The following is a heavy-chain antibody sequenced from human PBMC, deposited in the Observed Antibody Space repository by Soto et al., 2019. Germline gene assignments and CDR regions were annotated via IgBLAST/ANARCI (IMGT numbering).Heavy chain of an antibody. CDR1: GYNFTSYW. CDR2: IDPSDSYT. D-gene: IGHD6-6*01. J-gene: IGHJ6*02. CDR3: ARLVAARKPYYAMDV. V-gene: IGHV5-10-1*01. Sequence: EVQLVQSGAEVKKPGESLRISCKGSGYNFTSYWISWVRQMPGKGLEWMGRIDPSDSYTNYSPSFQGHVTITADKSISTAYLQWSSLKASDTAMYYCARLVAARKPYYAMDVWGQGTTVTVSS.